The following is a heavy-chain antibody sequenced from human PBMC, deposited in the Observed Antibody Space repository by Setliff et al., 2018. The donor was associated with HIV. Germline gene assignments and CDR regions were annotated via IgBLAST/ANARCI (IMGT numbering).Heavy chain of an antibody. CDR2: INHSGNS. CDR3: VRGPRGKGVIYYFDY. J-gene: IGHJ4*02. V-gene: IGHV4-34*01. CDR1: GGSFTGYY. Sequence: PSETLSLTCAVYGGSFTGYYWSWIRQPPGKGLEWVGEINHSGNSNYNPSLKSRVTLSIDTSKKQFSLKLRSVTAADTAVYYCVRGPRGKGVIYYFDYWGQGNLVTVSS. D-gene: IGHD2-8*01.